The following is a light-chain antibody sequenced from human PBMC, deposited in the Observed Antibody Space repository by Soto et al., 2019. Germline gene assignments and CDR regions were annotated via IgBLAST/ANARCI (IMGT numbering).Light chain of an antibody. CDR3: QQSRNWPWT. Sequence: EIVLTQSPGPLSVSPGDRVTLSXRASHSISINLAWYPHKPGQAHRLXIHGAYTRATGVPARISGSGSGTEFTLTIRSLQSEDFAVYYCQQSRNWPWTVGQGTKVDNK. CDR2: GAY. CDR1: HSISIN. J-gene: IGKJ1*01. V-gene: IGKV3D-15*01.